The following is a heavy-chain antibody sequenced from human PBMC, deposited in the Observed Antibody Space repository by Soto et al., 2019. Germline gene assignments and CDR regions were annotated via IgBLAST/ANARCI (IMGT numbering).Heavy chain of an antibody. D-gene: IGHD6-13*01. Sequence: SETLSLTCTVSGGSISSYYWSWIRQPPGKGLEWIGYIYYSGSTNYNPSLKSRVTISVDTSKNQFSLKLSSVTAADTAVYYCARVSYSSSWYGFDPWGQGTLVTVSS. J-gene: IGHJ5*02. CDR1: GGSISSYY. CDR2: IYYSGST. V-gene: IGHV4-59*01. CDR3: ARVSYSSSWYGFDP.